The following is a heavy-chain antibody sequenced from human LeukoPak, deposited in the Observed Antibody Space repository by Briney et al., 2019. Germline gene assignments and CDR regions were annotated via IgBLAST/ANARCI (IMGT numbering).Heavy chain of an antibody. CDR2: ISGSGGST. Sequence: TGGSLRLSCAASGFTSSSYAMSGVRQAPGRGRGWVSAISGSGGSTYYADSVRGRFTISRDNSKNTLYLQRNSLRAEDTAVYYCAKGLGIQLWLRPFDYWGQGTLVTVSS. J-gene: IGHJ4*02. V-gene: IGHV3-23*01. CDR3: AKGLGIQLWLRPFDY. D-gene: IGHD5-18*01. CDR1: GFTSSSYA.